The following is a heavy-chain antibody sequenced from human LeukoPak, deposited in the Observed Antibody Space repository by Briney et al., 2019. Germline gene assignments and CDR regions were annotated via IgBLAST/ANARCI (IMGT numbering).Heavy chain of an antibody. V-gene: IGHV3-74*01. J-gene: IGHJ4*02. CDR3: ATGDSGYYGY. D-gene: IGHD3-22*01. CDR1: GFTSSSYR. CDR2: IKSDGSST. Sequence: GGSLRLSCAASGFTSSSYRMHWVRQAPGKGLVWVSRIKSDGSSTSYADSVKGRFTISRDNAKNTLYLQMNSLRAEDTAVYYCATGDSGYYGYWGQGTLVTVSS.